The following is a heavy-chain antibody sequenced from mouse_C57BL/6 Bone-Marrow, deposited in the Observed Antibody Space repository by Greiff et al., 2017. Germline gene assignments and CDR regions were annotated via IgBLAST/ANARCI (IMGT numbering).Heavy chain of an antibody. Sequence: EVKVVESGGGLVKPGGSLKLSCAASGFTFSDYGMHWVRQAPEKGLEWVAYISSGSSTIYYADTVKGRFTISRDNAKNTLFLQMTSLRSEDTAMYYCARRNYGSSSAWFAYGGQGTLVTVSA. J-gene: IGHJ3*01. CDR3: ARRNYGSSSAWFAY. V-gene: IGHV5-17*01. D-gene: IGHD1-1*01. CDR1: GFTFSDYG. CDR2: ISSGSSTI.